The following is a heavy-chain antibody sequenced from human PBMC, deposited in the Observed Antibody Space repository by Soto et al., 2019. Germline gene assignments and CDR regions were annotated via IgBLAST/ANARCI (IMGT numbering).Heavy chain of an antibody. V-gene: IGHV3-23*01. D-gene: IGHD3-3*01. CDR2: ISGSGGST. J-gene: IGHJ3*02. Sequence: GGSLRLSCAASGFTFSSYAMSWVRQAPGKGLEWVSAISGSGGSTYYADSVKGRFTISRDNSKNTLYLQMNSLRAEDTAVYYCAKDCDFWSGYSPIYAFDIWGQGTMVTVSS. CDR3: AKDCDFWSGYSPIYAFDI. CDR1: GFTFSSYA.